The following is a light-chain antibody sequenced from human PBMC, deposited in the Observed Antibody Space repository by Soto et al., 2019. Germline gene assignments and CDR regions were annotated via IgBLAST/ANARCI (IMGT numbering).Light chain of an antibody. V-gene: IGKV1-12*01. CDR2: CAS. J-gene: IGKJ1*01. CDR1: QDIAGY. CDR3: LHTYNLPRT. Sequence: GDRVTITCLSSQDIAGYLAWYQHRPGRTPELLVHCASRLQSGVPVRFSGSASGTDFTLTIVNMQREDFATYYCLHTYNLPRTFGQGTMVDIK.